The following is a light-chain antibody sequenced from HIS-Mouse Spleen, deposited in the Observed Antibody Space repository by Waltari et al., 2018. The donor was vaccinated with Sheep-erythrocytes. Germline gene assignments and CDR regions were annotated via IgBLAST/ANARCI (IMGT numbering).Light chain of an antibody. J-gene: IGLJ3*02. CDR2: EVS. CDR1: SSDVGGYNY. CDR3: SSYAGSNNWV. Sequence: QSALTQPPSASGSPGQSVTISCTGTSSDVGGYNYVSWYQQHQGKAPKLMIYEVSKRPSGVPDRFAGSKSGNTASRTVSGLQAEDEADYYCSSYAGSNNWVFGGGTKLTVL. V-gene: IGLV2-8*01.